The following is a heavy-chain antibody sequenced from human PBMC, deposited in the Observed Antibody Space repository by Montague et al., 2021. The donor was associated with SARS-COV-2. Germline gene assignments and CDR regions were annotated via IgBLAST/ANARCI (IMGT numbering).Heavy chain of an antibody. CDR2: IYHCGST. CDR3: ARGGGYSSSPFDF. Sequence: SETLSLTCTVSAGSISSNYFNWIRQPPGKGLEWIGYIYHCGSTXTXYXXXXKSRVTISVDTFKSQFTLSLISVTAADTAVYYCARGGGYSSSPFDFWGQGSLVSVPS. CDR1: AGSISSNY. D-gene: IGHD5-18*01. V-gene: IGHV4-59*01. J-gene: IGHJ4*02.